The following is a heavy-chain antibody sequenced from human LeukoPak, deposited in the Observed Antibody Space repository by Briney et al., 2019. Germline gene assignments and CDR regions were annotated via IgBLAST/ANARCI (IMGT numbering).Heavy chain of an antibody. V-gene: IGHV1-8*01. D-gene: IGHD6-6*01. CDR3: ARAIAARPIYYYGMDV. Sequence: ASVKISCKASAYTFTSYDINSVRHATGQGREGMVWMSPNSGNTGYAQKFQERDTMTRHTSIRTAYMELSSLRSEDTAVYYCARAIAARPIYYYGMDVWGQGTTVTVSS. CDR1: AYTFTSYD. J-gene: IGHJ6*02. CDR2: MSPNSGNT.